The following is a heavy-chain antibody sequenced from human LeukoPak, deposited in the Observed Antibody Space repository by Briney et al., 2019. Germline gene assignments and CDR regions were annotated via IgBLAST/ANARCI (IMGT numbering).Heavy chain of an antibody. Sequence: PGGSPRLSCAASGFTFSSYGMHWVRQAPGKGLEWVAFIRYDGSNKYYADSVKGRFTISRDNSKNTLYLQMNSLRAEDTAVYYCAKDRWLYGSGSGSDYWGQGTLVTVSS. CDR2: IRYDGSNK. J-gene: IGHJ4*02. CDR3: AKDRWLYGSGSGSDY. V-gene: IGHV3-30*02. D-gene: IGHD3-10*01. CDR1: GFTFSSYG.